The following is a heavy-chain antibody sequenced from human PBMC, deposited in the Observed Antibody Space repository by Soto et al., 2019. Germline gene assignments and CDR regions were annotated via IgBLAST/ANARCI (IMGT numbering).Heavy chain of an antibody. CDR2: IIPIFGTA. D-gene: IGHD6-6*01. CDR3: ARVVAARYYYGMAV. J-gene: IGHJ6*02. V-gene: IGHV1-69*06. Sequence: QVQLVQSGAEVKKPGSSVKVSCKASGGTFSSYAISWVRQAPGQGLEWMGGIIPIFGTANYAQKFQGRVTITAAKSTSTAYMGLSSLRSEDTAVYYCARVVAARYYYGMAVWGQGTTVTVSS. CDR1: GGTFSSYA.